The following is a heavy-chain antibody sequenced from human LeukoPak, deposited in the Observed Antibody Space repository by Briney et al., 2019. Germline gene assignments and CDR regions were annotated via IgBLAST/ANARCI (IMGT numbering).Heavy chain of an antibody. Sequence: ASVTVSYKASVYTFTNYGISWVRQAPGQGLEWMGWTSAYNGNTNYAQKYQGRVTITTDTSTSTAYMELRRLISDDTAIYYCARWEYCSSSSCYDESETFDYWGQGTLVTVSS. J-gene: IGHJ4*02. CDR3: ARWEYCSSSSCYDESETFDY. CDR2: TSAYNGNT. D-gene: IGHD2-2*01. CDR1: VYTFTNYG. V-gene: IGHV1-18*01.